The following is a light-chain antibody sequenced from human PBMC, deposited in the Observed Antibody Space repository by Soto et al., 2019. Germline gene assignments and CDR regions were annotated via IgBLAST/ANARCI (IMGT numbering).Light chain of an antibody. V-gene: IGKV3-20*01. CDR3: QQYNNWPPKT. CDR1: QSLSSSF. CDR2: GAS. J-gene: IGKJ1*01. Sequence: EVVLTQSPGTLSLSPGERATLSCRASQSLSSSFLAWYQQTPGQAPRLLIYGASSRATGIPDRFSGSGSGTEFTLTISSLQSEDFAVYYCQQYNNWPPKTFGQGTKVDIK.